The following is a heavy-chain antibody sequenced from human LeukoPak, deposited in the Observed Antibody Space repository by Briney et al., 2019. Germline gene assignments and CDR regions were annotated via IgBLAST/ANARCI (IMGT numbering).Heavy chain of an antibody. D-gene: IGHD1-26*01. CDR3: AKLGQWEPEDY. CDR1: GFTFNSYG. CDR2: IRYDGSNK. Sequence: PGGSLRLSCAASGFTFNSYGMHWVRQAPGKGLEWVAFIRYDGSNKYYTDSVKGRFTISRDNSKNTLYLQMNSLRPEDTAMYYCAKLGQWEPEDYWGQGTLVTVSS. V-gene: IGHV3-30*02. J-gene: IGHJ4*02.